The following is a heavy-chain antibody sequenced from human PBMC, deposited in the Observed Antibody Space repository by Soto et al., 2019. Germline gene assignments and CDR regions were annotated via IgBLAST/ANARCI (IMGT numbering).Heavy chain of an antibody. CDR3: ARGPHYGSGSYYYYGMDV. CDR2: IYSGGST. J-gene: IGHJ6*02. CDR1: GFTVSSNY. Sequence: EVQLVESGGGLVQPGGSLRLSCAASGFTVSSNYMSWVRQAPGKGLEWVSVIYSGGSTYYADSVKGRFTISRHNSKNTXXLQMNSLRAEDTAVYYCARGPHYGSGSYYYYGMDVWGQGTTVTVSS. D-gene: IGHD3-10*01. V-gene: IGHV3-53*04.